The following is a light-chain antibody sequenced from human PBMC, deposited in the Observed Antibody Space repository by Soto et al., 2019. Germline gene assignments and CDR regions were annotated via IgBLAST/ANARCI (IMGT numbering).Light chain of an antibody. CDR3: GADHGSGSNYV. CDR2: VGTGGIVG. V-gene: IGLV9-49*01. Sequence: QPVLTQPPSASASLGASVTLTCTLSSGYSNYKVDWYQQRPGKGPRFVMRVGTGGIVGSKGDGIPDRFSVLGSGLNRYLTIKNIQEEDESDYHCGADHGSGSNYVFRTGTKLTVL. J-gene: IGLJ1*01. CDR1: SGYSNYK.